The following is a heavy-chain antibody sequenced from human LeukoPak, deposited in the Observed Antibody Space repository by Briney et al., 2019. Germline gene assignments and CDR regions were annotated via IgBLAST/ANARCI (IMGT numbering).Heavy chain of an antibody. V-gene: IGHV4-59*01. CDR3: ARATYYYDSSGWRHAFDI. CDR2: IYDRGST. J-gene: IGHJ3*02. D-gene: IGHD3-22*01. Sequence: SETLSLTCTVSGGSISSYSWSWIRQPPGKGLEWIGNIYDRGSTKYNPSLKSRVTISVDTSKNQFSLKLSSVTAADTAVYYCARATYYYDSSGWRHAFDIWGQGTMVTVSS. CDR1: GGSISSYS.